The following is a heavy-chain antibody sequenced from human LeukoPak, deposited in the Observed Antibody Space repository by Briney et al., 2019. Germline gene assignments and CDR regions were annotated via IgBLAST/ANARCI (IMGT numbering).Heavy chain of an antibody. CDR3: ARRWNYGRNYYIDV. V-gene: IGHV4-34*01. D-gene: IGHD1-7*01. Sequence: SETLSLTCAVYGGSFSNYYWSWIRQPPGRGLEWIGEINDSGRTNYNPSLMSRVTVSVDTSKNQFSLRLTSVAATDTAVYYCARRWNYGRNYYIDVWGNGATVSVSS. J-gene: IGHJ6*03. CDR1: GGSFSNYY. CDR2: INDSGRT.